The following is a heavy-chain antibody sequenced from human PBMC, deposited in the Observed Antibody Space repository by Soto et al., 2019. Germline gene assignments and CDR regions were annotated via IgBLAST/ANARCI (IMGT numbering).Heavy chain of an antibody. Sequence: AESLRLSCAASGFTFSSYAMSWVRQAQGKGLEWVSAISGSGGSTYYANSVKGRFTISRDNSKNTLYLQMNSLRAEDTDVSYCAKFDYWNPAYWGQGTLVTVSS. CDR1: GFTFSSYA. V-gene: IGHV3-23*01. D-gene: IGHD1-1*01. J-gene: IGHJ4*02. CDR2: ISGSGGST. CDR3: AKFDYWNPAY.